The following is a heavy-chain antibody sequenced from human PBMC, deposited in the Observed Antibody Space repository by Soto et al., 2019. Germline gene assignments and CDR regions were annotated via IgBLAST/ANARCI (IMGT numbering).Heavy chain of an antibody. CDR1: GGPFSGYY. D-gene: IGHD2-8*01. CDR3: ARGDCTNGVCYRADYGMDV. CDR2: INHSGST. V-gene: IGHV4-34*01. Sequence: SETLSLTCAVYGGPFSGYYWSWIRQPPGKGLEWIGEINHSGSTNYNPSLKSRVTISVDASKNQFSLKLSSVTAADTAVYYCARGDCTNGVCYRADYGMDVWGEGTTVTVSS. J-gene: IGHJ6*02.